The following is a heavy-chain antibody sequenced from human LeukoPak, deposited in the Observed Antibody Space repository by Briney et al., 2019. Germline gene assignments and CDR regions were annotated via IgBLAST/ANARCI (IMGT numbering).Heavy chain of an antibody. CDR2: ISSSSSYI. CDR1: GFTFSSYS. D-gene: IGHD3-9*01. Sequence: GGSLRLSCAASGFTFSSYSTNWVRQAPGKGLEWVSSISSSSSYIYYADSVKGRFTISRDNAKNSLYLQMNSLRAEDTAVYYCARDGLSGDILTGYPYYWGQGTLVTVSS. J-gene: IGHJ4*02. CDR3: ARDGLSGDILTGYPYY. V-gene: IGHV3-21*01.